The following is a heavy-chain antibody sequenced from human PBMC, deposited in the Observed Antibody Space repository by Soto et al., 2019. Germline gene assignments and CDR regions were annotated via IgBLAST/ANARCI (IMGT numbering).Heavy chain of an antibody. V-gene: IGHV1-69*01. CDR2: IIPIFGTA. CDR1: GGTFSSYA. D-gene: IGHD2-2*02. Sequence: QVQLVQSGAEVKKPGSSVKVSCNASGGTFSSYAISWVRQAPGQGLEWMGGIIPIFGTANYAQKFQGRVTITADESTSTAYMELSSLRSEDTAVYYCARDCSSTSCYTRRKNYYYYGMDVWGQGTTVTVSS. CDR3: ARDCSSTSCYTRRKNYYYYGMDV. J-gene: IGHJ6*02.